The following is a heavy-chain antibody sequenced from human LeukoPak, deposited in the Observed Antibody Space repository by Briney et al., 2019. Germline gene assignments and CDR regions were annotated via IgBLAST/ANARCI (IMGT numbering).Heavy chain of an antibody. CDR3: ARDSGSYYEGESYYYYYMDV. J-gene: IGHJ6*03. CDR2: ISAYNGNT. Sequence: ASVKVSCKASGYTFTSYGISWVRQAPGQGLEWMGWISAYNGNTNYAQKLQGRVTMTTDTSTSTAYMELRSLRSDDTAVYYCARDSGSYYEGESYYYYYMDVWGKGTTVTVSS. CDR1: GYTFTSYG. V-gene: IGHV1-18*01. D-gene: IGHD1-26*01.